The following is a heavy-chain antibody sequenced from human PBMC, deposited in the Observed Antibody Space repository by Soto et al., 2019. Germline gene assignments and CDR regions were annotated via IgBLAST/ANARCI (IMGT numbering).Heavy chain of an antibody. Sequence: ASVKVSCKASGYTFTGYYMHWVRQAPGQGLEWMGIINPSGGSTSYAQKFQGRVTMTRDTSTSTVYMELSSLRSEDTAVYYCASVGLGLYYYDSSGSPDGMDVWGQGTTVTVSS. CDR1: GYTFTGYY. CDR3: ASVGLGLYYYDSSGSPDGMDV. CDR2: INPSGGST. J-gene: IGHJ6*02. V-gene: IGHV1-46*01. D-gene: IGHD3-22*01.